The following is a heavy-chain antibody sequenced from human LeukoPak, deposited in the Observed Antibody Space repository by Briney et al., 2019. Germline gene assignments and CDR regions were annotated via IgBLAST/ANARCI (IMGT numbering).Heavy chain of an antibody. J-gene: IGHJ6*03. D-gene: IGHD3-10*01. CDR1: GGSFSGYY. V-gene: IGHV4-34*01. CDR3: ARVMVRGAYYYMDV. CDR2: INHSGST. Sequence: PSETLSLTCAVYGGSFSGYYWSWIRQPPGKGLEWIGEINHSGSTNYNPSLKSRGTISVDTSKNQFSLKLSSVTAADTAVYYCARVMVRGAYYYMDVWGNGTTVTVSS.